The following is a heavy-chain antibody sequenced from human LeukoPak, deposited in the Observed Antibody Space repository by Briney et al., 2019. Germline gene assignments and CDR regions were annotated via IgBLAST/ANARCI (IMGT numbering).Heavy chain of an antibody. Sequence: GGSLRLSCAAYGFTFSSYSMNWVRQAPGEGREWVSCISSSSSYKYYADSVKGRINISRDNAKTSPYLQMNSLRAEDTAVYYCARDQDQFFDSSGYFPYWGQGTLVTVSS. V-gene: IGHV3-21*01. CDR1: GFTFSSYS. CDR3: ARDQDQFFDSSGYFPY. CDR2: ISSSSSYK. J-gene: IGHJ4*02. D-gene: IGHD3-22*01.